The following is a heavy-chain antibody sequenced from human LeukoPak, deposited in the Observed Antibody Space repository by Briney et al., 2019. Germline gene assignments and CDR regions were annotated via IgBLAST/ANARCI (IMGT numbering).Heavy chain of an antibody. CDR3: ARGENGSFDY. CDR2: VSSTSGDK. J-gene: IGHJ4*02. D-gene: IGHD3-10*01. CDR1: GVTFEDYY. V-gene: IGHV3-11*01. Sequence: PGGSLRLSCRGSGVTFEDYYLSWIRQAPGKGLEWISYVSSTSGDKFYADPVKGRFTISRDNARNSVYMEMNDLMAEDTAFYYCARGENGSFDYLGQGTLVIVSS.